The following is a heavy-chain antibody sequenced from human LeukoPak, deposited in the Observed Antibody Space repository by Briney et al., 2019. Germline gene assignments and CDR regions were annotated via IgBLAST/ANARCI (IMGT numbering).Heavy chain of an antibody. CDR1: GYPFTGYY. Sequence: ASVKVSCKASGYPFTGYYLHWVRQAPGQGLEWMGWINPNSGFTNYAQKFQGRVTMTRDTSISTAYMELSRLRSDDTAVYYCARLAGCSSSSCRPFDYWGQGTLVTVSS. CDR3: ARLAGCSSSSCRPFDY. CDR2: INPNSGFT. J-gene: IGHJ4*02. D-gene: IGHD2-2*01. V-gene: IGHV1-2*02.